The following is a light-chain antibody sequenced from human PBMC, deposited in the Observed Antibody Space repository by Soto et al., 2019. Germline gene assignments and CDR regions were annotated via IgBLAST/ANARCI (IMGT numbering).Light chain of an antibody. V-gene: IGLV2-14*01. CDR3: SSYANINTRACV. Sequence: QSALTQPASVSGSPGQSITISCTGTSGDLGSYNRVSWYQQHPGKSPKLIIYEVTDRPSGVSNRFSGSKSGNTASLTISGLQAEDGAEYYCSSYANINTRACVFGTGTKLTVL. J-gene: IGLJ1*01. CDR1: SGDLGSYNR. CDR2: EVT.